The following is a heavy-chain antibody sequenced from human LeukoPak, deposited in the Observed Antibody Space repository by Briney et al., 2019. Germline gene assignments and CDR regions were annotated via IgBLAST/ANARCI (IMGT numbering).Heavy chain of an antibody. CDR1: GGTFSSYA. D-gene: IGHD2-15*01. J-gene: IGHJ4*02. CDR2: IIPIFDTT. CDR3: ASTVIPYCSGGSCYTV. V-gene: IGHV1-69*13. Sequence: GASVKVSCKASGGTFSSYAISWVRQAPGQGLEWMGGIIPIFDTTNYVQKFQGRVTITADESTSTAYMELSSLRSEDTAVYYCASTVIPYCSGGSCYTVWGQGTLVTVSS.